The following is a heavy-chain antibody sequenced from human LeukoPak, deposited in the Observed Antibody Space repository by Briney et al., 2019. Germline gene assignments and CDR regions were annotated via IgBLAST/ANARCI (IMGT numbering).Heavy chain of an antibody. CDR1: GFTFSSSG. J-gene: IGHJ5*02. D-gene: IGHD1-26*01. Sequence: GGSLRLSCAASGFTFSSSGMHWVRQAPGKGLEWVAFIRYDGTEKYYTDSVKGRFTISRDNSKNTLYLQMNSLRPEDTAVYYCASSGSYQTPFDPWGQGTLVTVSS. CDR3: ASSGSYQTPFDP. V-gene: IGHV3-30*02. CDR2: IRYDGTEK.